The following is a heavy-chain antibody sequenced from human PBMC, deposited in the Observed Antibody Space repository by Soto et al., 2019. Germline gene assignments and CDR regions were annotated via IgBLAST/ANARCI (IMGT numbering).Heavy chain of an antibody. J-gene: IGHJ6*02. CDR1: GFTFSSYA. CDR3: ARDESSGWMHYYYGMDV. CDR2: ISYDGSNK. V-gene: IGHV3-30-3*01. Sequence: QVQLVESGGGVVQPGRSLRLSCAASGFTFSSYAMHWVRQAPGKGLEWVAVISYDGSNKYYADSVKGRFTISRDNSKNTLYLQMNSLRAEDTAVXXXARDESSGWMHYYYGMDVWGQGTTVTVSS. D-gene: IGHD6-19*01.